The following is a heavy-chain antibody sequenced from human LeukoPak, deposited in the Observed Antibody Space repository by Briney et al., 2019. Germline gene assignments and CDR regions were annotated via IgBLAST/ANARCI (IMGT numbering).Heavy chain of an antibody. D-gene: IGHD6-19*01. Sequence: GGSLRLSCAASGFDFSDHGMHWVRQAPGKGLEWVAVISRHGSTKIYAASVKGRFTISRGNSKNTMYLQMDSLRPEDTAVYFCAKEYSSGWSYWYFDLWGRGTLVTVSS. CDR3: AKEYSSGWSYWYFDL. CDR1: GFDFSDHG. J-gene: IGHJ2*01. CDR2: ISRHGSTK. V-gene: IGHV3-30*18.